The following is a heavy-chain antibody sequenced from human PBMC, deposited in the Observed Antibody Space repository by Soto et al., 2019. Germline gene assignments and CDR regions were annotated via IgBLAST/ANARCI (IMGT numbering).Heavy chain of an antibody. CDR1: GFSLYSYV. D-gene: IGHD6-13*01. CDR3: VRDLGSSDLAP. Sequence: QAQLVESGGGVVQPGGSLRLSCVASGFSLYSYVIHWVRQTPGKGLQWVAVISIDGTRTYYADSVKGRFTVSRDNSKNTQYRQMYGLTIEDTAIYYCVRDLGSSDLAPWGQGTLVTVSS. J-gene: IGHJ5*02. CDR2: ISIDGTRT. V-gene: IGHV3-30*01.